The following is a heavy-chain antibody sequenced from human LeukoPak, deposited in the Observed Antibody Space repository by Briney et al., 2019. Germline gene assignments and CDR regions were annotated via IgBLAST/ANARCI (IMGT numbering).Heavy chain of an antibody. D-gene: IGHD1-26*01. CDR2: IYHSGST. CDR3: ARRGNSYYYYGLDV. V-gene: IGHV4-30-2*01. CDR1: GGSISSGGYS. J-gene: IGHJ6*02. Sequence: PSETLSLTCAVSGGSISSGGYSWSWIRQPPGKGLEWIGYIYHSGSTYYNPSLKSRVTISVDRSKNQFSLKLSSVTAADTAVYYCARRGNSYYYYGLDVWGQGTTVTVSS.